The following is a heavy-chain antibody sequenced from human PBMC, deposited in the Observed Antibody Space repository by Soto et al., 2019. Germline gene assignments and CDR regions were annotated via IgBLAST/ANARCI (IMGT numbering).Heavy chain of an antibody. Sequence: GGSLRLSCAASGFTFSSYAMSWVRQAPGKGLEWVSAISGSGGSTYYADSVKGRFTISRDNSKNTLYLQMNSLRAEDTAVYYCAKDHLTLRYFDWASGYYYGMDVWGQGTTVTVSS. J-gene: IGHJ6*02. CDR1: GFTFSSYA. V-gene: IGHV3-23*01. CDR2: ISGSGGST. CDR3: AKDHLTLRYFDWASGYYYGMDV. D-gene: IGHD3-9*01.